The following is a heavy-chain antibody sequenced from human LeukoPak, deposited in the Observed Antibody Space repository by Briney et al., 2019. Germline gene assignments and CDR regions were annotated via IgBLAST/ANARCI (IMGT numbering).Heavy chain of an antibody. V-gene: IGHV3-21*01. J-gene: IGHJ6*03. Sequence: PGGTLRLSCAASGFTFSSYSMNWVRQAPGKGLGWVSSISSSSSYIYYADSVKGRFTISRDNAKNSLYLQMNSLRAEDTAVYYCASWASSWSTYYYYYYMDVWGKGTTVTVSS. CDR1: GFTFSSYS. CDR3: ASWASSWSTYYYYYYMDV. D-gene: IGHD6-13*01. CDR2: ISSSSSYI.